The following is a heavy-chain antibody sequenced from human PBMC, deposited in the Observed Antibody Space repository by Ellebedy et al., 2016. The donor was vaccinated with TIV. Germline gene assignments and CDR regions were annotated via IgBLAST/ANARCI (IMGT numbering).Heavy chain of an antibody. D-gene: IGHD2-21*02. CDR1: GYTFTSYA. V-gene: IGHV1-8*02. CDR2: MNPNSGDT. CDR3: ARDRLTSGHYYMDV. J-gene: IGHJ6*03. Sequence: AASVKVSCKASGYTFTSYAMNWVRQTPGQGLEWMGWMNPNSGDTGYAQEFQGRVTMTRNTSISTAYMELSYLRSEDTAIYYCARDRLTSGHYYMDVWGNGTTVTVSS.